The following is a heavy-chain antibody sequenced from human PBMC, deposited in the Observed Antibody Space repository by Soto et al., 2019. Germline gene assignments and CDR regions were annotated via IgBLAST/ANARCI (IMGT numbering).Heavy chain of an antibody. CDR2: ISYDGSNK. D-gene: IGHD6-6*01. CDR1: GFTFSSYA. CDR3: AREYSSSSYYYYGMDV. Sequence: GESLKISCAASGFTFSSYAMHWVHQAPGKGLEWVAVISYDGSNKYYADSVKGRFTISRDNSKNTLYLQMNSLRAEDTAVYYCAREYSSSSYYYYGMDVWGQGTTVTVSS. J-gene: IGHJ6*02. V-gene: IGHV3-30-3*01.